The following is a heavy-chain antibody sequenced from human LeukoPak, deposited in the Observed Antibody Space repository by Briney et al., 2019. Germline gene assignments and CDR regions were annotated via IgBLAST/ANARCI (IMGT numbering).Heavy chain of an antibody. D-gene: IGHD5-18*01. Sequence: GESLKISCKGSGYSFTSYWIGWVRQMPGKGLEWMGIIYPGDSDTRYSPSFQGQVTISADKSISTAYLQWSSLKASDTAMYYCARVPLLGGYSYGYNLDACDIWGQGTMVTVSS. V-gene: IGHV5-51*01. J-gene: IGHJ3*02. CDR1: GYSFTSYW. CDR2: IYPGDSDT. CDR3: ARVPLLGGYSYGYNLDACDI.